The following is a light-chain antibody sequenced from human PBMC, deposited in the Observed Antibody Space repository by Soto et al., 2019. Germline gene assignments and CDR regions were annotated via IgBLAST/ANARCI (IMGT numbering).Light chain of an antibody. Sequence: QSALTQPRSLSGSPGQSVTISCTGSSIHISTYDYVSWYQQYPDKAPNLLVYDVDRRPSGVPDRFSGSKSGNTASLTISGLQIDDEADYFCCAYAGTYVFGSGTKVTVL. J-gene: IGLJ1*01. V-gene: IGLV2-11*01. CDR2: DVD. CDR1: SIHISTYDY. CDR3: CAYAGTYV.